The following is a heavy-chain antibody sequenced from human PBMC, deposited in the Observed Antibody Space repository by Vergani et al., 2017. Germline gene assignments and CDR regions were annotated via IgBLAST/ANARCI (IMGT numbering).Heavy chain of an antibody. D-gene: IGHD3-10*01. J-gene: IGHJ4*02. V-gene: IGHV3-33*01. CDR2: IWYDGSNK. CDR3: ARALELYYYGSGSYSLDY. CDR1: GFTFSSYG. Sequence: QVQLVESGGGVVQPGRSLRLSCAASGFTFSSYGMHWVRQAPGKGLEWVAVIWYDGSNKYYADSVKGRFTISRDNSKNTLYLQMNSLRAEDTAVYYCARALELYYYGSGSYSLDYWGQGTLVTVSS.